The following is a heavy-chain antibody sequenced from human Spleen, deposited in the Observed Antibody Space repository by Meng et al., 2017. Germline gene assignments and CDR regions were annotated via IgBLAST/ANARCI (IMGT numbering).Heavy chain of an antibody. J-gene: IGHJ2*01. CDR1: GGSISSDVYY. V-gene: IGHV4-31*03. D-gene: IGHD6-19*01. Sequence: RRESGPGLVRPSPTLSRTCPGLGGSISSDVYYWNWIRQHPGEGLEWIGYVYYSVGTYYNPSLKSRVTISIDTSKNHFSLRLTSVTAADTAVYYCARGKGYSSGWTDWYFDLWGRGTLVTVSS. CDR3: ARGKGYSSGWTDWYFDL. CDR2: VYYSVGT.